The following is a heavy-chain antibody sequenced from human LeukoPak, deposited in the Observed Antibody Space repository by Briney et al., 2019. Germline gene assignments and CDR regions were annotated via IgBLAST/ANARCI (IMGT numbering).Heavy chain of an antibody. CDR2: IHYSGST. CDR1: GGSISSYY. V-gene: IGHV4-59*01. J-gene: IGHJ3*02. D-gene: IGHD3-9*01. Sequence: SETLSLTCTVSGGSISSYYWSWIRQPPGKGLEWIGYIHYSGSTKCNPSLKSRVTISVDTSKIQFSLKLSSVTAADTAVYYCARGSPLKNILNGYYRNDAFDIWGQGTMVTVSS. CDR3: ARGSPLKNILNGYYRNDAFDI.